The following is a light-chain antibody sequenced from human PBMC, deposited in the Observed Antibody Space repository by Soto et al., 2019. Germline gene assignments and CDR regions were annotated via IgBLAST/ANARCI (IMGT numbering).Light chain of an antibody. J-gene: IGKJ4*01. CDR2: GAS. CDR1: RDISNY. V-gene: IGKV1-27*01. Sequence: DVQVTQSPSSLSASLGDRVGISCRASRDISNYLALYPQKPGQVPRLLISGASTLHSGVPSRFSGSGSGTDFTLTITSLQPEDIATYFCQKYDTAPLTFGGGTKVDIK. CDR3: QKYDTAPLT.